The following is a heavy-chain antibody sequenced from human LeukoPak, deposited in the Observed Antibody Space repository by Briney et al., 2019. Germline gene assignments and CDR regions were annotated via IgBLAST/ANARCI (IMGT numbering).Heavy chain of an antibody. CDR2: ISGSGGST. D-gene: IGHD7-27*01. CDR1: GFTFSTYG. CDR3: AIDPNWGTHS. Sequence: PGGSLRLSCAASGFTFSTYGMSWVRQAPGKGLEWVSGISGSGGSTYYADSVKGRFTISRDNFKNALYLQMNSLRVEDTAVYYCAIDPNWGTHSWGQGVLVTVSS. J-gene: IGHJ4*02. V-gene: IGHV3-23*01.